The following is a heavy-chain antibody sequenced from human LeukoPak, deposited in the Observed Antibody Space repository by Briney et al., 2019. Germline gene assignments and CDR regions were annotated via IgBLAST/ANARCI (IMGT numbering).Heavy chain of an antibody. J-gene: IGHJ4*02. Sequence: ASVKVSCKTSGYTFTGYYIHWVRQAPGQGLEWMGRMSPNSGNTVYAQKFKGRVTMTRDTSISTAYMELSRLTSDDTAVYYCARPSGLGSYYNVWGQGTLVTVSS. CDR3: ARPSGLGSYYNV. CDR1: GYTFTGYY. CDR2: MSPNSGNT. D-gene: IGHD3-10*01. V-gene: IGHV1-2*06.